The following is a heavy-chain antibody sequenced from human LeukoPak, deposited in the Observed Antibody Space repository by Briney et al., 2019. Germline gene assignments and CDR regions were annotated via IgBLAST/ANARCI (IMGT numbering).Heavy chain of an antibody. D-gene: IGHD6-13*01. V-gene: IGHV3-23*01. J-gene: IGHJ4*02. CDR3: TTAPSYSSSWYERNY. Sequence: AGGSLRLSCAASGFTFSTYALSWVRQAPGKGLEWVSAISGNGGSTYYADSVKGRFTISRDNPKNTLYLQMNSLRAEDTALYYCTTAPSYSSSWYERNYWGQGTRVTVSS. CDR2: ISGNGGST. CDR1: GFTFSTYA.